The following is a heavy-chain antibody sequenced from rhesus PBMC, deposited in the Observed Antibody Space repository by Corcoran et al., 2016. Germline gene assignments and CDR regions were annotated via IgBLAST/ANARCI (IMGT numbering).Heavy chain of an antibody. CDR1: GGSISDRYY. CDR2: IYGNSAST. CDR3: ARDANYEEYFEF. J-gene: IGHJ1*01. D-gene: IGHD4-17*01. V-gene: IGHV4S9*01. Sequence: QVQLQESGPGLVKPSETLSLTCAVSGGSISDRYYWNWIRHPPGKGLEWVGNIYGNSASTYYNPSLKSRVTISKDTSKNQFFLKLSSVTAADTAVYYCARDANYEEYFEFWGQGALVTVSS.